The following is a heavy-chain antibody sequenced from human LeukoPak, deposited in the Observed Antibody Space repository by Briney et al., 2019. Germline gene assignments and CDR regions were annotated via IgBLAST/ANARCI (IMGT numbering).Heavy chain of an antibody. CDR3: VRGWYLEN. Sequence: PGGSLRLSCAASGFTFSSYAMHWVRQAPGKGLEWVAVISYDGSNKYYADSVKGRFTISRDNSKNTLYLQMNSLRAEDTAVYYAVRGWYLENWGQGTLVTVSS. CDR1: GFTFSSYA. V-gene: IGHV3-30-3*01. CDR2: ISYDGSNK. J-gene: IGHJ4*02.